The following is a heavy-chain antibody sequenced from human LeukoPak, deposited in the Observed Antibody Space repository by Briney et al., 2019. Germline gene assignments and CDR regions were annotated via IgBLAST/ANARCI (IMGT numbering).Heavy chain of an antibody. CDR2: IYYSGST. Sequence: SETLSLTCTVSGGSISSSSYYWGWIRQPPGKGLEWIGSIYYSGSTYYNPSLKSRVTISVDTSKNQFSLKLSSVTAADTAVYYCGYSSGWHFGTIDYWGQGTLVTVSS. CDR1: GGSISSSSYY. D-gene: IGHD6-19*01. V-gene: IGHV4-39*01. J-gene: IGHJ4*02. CDR3: GYSSGWHFGTIDY.